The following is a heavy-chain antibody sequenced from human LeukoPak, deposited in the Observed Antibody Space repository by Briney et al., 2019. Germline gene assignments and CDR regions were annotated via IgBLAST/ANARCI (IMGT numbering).Heavy chain of an antibody. CDR3: ARARYCSGGSCYSGAFDI. J-gene: IGHJ3*02. Sequence: GASVKVSCKASGYTFTGYYMHWVRQAPGQGLEWMGWINPNSGGTNYAQKFQGRVTMTRDTSISTAYMALSRLRSDDTAVYYCARARYCSGGSCYSGAFDIWGQGTMVTVSS. CDR2: INPNSGGT. CDR1: GYTFTGYY. V-gene: IGHV1-2*02. D-gene: IGHD2-15*01.